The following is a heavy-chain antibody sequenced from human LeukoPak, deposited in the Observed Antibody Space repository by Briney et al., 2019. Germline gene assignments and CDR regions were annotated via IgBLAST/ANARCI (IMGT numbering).Heavy chain of an antibody. CDR2: IGSKANSYAT. J-gene: IGHJ6*03. CDR1: GFTFSGSA. V-gene: IGHV3-73*01. CDR3: TSYYYYMDV. Sequence: PGGSLRLSCAASGFTFSGSAMHWVRQASGKGLEWVGRIGSKANSYATAYAASVKGRFTISRDDSKNTAYLQMNSPKTEDTAVYYCTSYYYYMDVWGKGTTVTVSS.